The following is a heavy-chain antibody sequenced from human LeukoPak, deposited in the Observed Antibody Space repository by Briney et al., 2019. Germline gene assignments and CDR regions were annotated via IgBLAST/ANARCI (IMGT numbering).Heavy chain of an antibody. V-gene: IGHV4-30-4*08. D-gene: IGHD5-12*01. J-gene: IGHJ6*03. Sequence: SQTLSLTCTVSGGSISSGDYYWSWIRQPPGKGLEWIGYIYYSGSTYYNPSLKSRVTISVDTSKNQFSLKLSSVTAADTAVYYCAIGGYSGYGPYMDVWGKGTMVTVSS. CDR1: GGSISSGDYY. CDR2: IYYSGST. CDR3: AIGGYSGYGPYMDV.